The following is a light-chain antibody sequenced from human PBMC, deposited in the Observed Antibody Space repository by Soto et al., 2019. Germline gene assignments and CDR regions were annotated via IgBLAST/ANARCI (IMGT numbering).Light chain of an antibody. CDR2: EVS. CDR1: SSDVGGYKY. V-gene: IGLV2-14*01. J-gene: IGLJ1*01. Sequence: QSALTQTASVSGSPGQSITISCTGSSSDVGGYKYVSWYQQHPGKAPKLIIYEVSNRPSGVSNRFSGSKSGNTASLTISGLQAEDEADYYCSSYTTNSSPYVFGTGTKVTVL. CDR3: SSYTTNSSPYV.